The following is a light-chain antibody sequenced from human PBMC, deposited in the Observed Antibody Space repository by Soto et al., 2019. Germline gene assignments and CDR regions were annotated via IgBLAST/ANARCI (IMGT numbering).Light chain of an antibody. V-gene: IGKV2-30*01. CDR3: MQYTHWPHT. CDR2: KVS. J-gene: IGKJ2*01. CDR1: HGLVYSNGNTF. Sequence: DVVLTQSPVSLPVTLGQPASITCRSSHGLVYSNGNTFLSWFFQRTGQSPRRLIYKVSNRDSGVPDRFSGSGSGTDFTLKITRVVAEDVGVYYCMQYTHWPHTFGQGTKLEIK.